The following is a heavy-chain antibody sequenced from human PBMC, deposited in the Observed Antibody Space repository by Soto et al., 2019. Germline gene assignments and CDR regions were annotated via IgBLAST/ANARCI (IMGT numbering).Heavy chain of an antibody. CDR1: GGSISSGGYS. CDR3: ARGGLLPDY. V-gene: IGHV4-30-2*01. CDR2: ISHSGRT. J-gene: IGHJ4*02. Sequence: QLQLQESGSGLVKPSQTLSLTCAVSGGSISSGGYSWSWIRQPPGKGLEWIGYISHSGRTYFNPALKSRVTISVDRSNNQFSLKLSSVTAADTAVYYFARGGLLPDYWGQGTLVTVSS. D-gene: IGHD6-19*01.